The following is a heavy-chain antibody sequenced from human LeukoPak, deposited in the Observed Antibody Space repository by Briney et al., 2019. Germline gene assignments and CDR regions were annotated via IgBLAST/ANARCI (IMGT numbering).Heavy chain of an antibody. J-gene: IGHJ4*02. Sequence: GGSLRLSCAVSGFIYSSYAMRGVRQAPGKGLEGVIAISGSGGSTYYADSVKGRFTISRVNSKNTLYLQMNSLRAEDTAVYYCAKDRGVTTHYFDYWGQGTLVTVSS. D-gene: IGHD2-21*02. CDR1: GFIYSSYA. CDR3: AKDRGVTTHYFDY. CDR2: ISGSGGST. V-gene: IGHV3-23*01.